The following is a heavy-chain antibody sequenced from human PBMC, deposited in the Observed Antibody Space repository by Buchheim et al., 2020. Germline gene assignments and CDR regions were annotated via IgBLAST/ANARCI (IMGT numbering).Heavy chain of an antibody. CDR3: TKEGLLGYYDS. CDR2: INSGRT. J-gene: IGHJ4*02. V-gene: IGHV3-23*04. Sequence: EVQLVESGGDLVQPGGSLRLSCAASGFTFSRKAMGWVRQAPGKGLEWVSTINSGRTYYAESVKGRFTISRDNSGNTLYLQMNSLRVEDTAVYYCTKEGLLGYYDSWGQGTL. CDR1: GFTFSRKA.